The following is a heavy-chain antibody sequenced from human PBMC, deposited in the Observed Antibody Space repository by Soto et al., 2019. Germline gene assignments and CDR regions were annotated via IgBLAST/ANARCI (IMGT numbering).Heavy chain of an antibody. Sequence: QVQLVESGGGVVQPGRSLRLSCAASGFTFSSYAMHWVRQAPGKGLEWVAVISYDGSNKYYADSVKGRFTISRDNSKNTLYLQMNSLRAEDTAVYYCARDAMTTVVSGYFEYCGQGTLVTVSS. J-gene: IGHJ4*02. V-gene: IGHV3-30-3*01. CDR2: ISYDGSNK. CDR1: GFTFSSYA. CDR3: ARDAMTTVVSGYFEY. D-gene: IGHD4-17*01.